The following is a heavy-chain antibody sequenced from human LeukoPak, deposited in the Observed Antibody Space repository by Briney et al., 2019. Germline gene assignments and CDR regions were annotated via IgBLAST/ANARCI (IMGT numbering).Heavy chain of an antibody. J-gene: IGHJ4*02. V-gene: IGHV4-39*01. CDR2: IYYSGST. CDR1: GGSISSSSYY. Sequence: SETLSLTCTVSGGSISSSSYYWGWIRQPPGKGLEWIGSIYYSGSTYYNPSLKSRVTISVDTSKNQFSLKLSSVTAADTAVYYCARRIRGYSYGFIDYWGQGTLVTASS. CDR3: ARRIRGYSYGFIDY. D-gene: IGHD5-18*01.